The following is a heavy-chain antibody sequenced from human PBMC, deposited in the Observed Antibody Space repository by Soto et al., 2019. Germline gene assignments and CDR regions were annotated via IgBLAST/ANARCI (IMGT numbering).Heavy chain of an antibody. V-gene: IGHV3-23*01. CDR1: GFTFSSYA. CDR2: ISGSGGST. Sequence: PGGSLRLSCAASGFTFSSYAMSWVRQAPGKGLEWVSAISGSGGSTYYADSVKGRFTISRDNSKNTLYLQMNSLRAEDTAVYYCASPYTTMVRGVILDAFDIWGQGTMVTVSS. CDR3: ASPYTTMVRGVILDAFDI. J-gene: IGHJ3*02. D-gene: IGHD3-10*01.